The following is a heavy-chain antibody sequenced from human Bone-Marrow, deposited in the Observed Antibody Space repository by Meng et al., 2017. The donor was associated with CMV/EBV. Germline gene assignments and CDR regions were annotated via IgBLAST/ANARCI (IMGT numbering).Heavy chain of an antibody. CDR1: GFSFSSYG. Sequence: GGSLRLSCAASGFSFSSYGMHWVRQAPGKGLEWVSFIRYDGSMTYYADSVKGRFTISRDNSKNTLFLEMNSLRVEDTAVYYCARDSNHVLRLETAMMTYHYYGMDVWGQGTTVTVSS. CDR2: IRYDGSMT. D-gene: IGHD5-18*01. V-gene: IGHV3-30*02. J-gene: IGHJ6*02. CDR3: ARDSNHVLRLETAMMTYHYYGMDV.